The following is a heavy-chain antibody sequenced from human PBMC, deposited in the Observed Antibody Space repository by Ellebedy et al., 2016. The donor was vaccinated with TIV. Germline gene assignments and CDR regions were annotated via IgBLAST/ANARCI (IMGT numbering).Heavy chain of an antibody. J-gene: IGHJ5*02. CDR2: IYSNGDK. CDR1: GFSLNTSTVG. CDR3: AHRRRGVAVSGTNTWFDP. D-gene: IGHD6-13*01. V-gene: IGHV2-5*01. Sequence: SGPTLVKPTQILTLTCTFSGFSLNTSTVGVGWIRQPPGKALEWLAVIYSNGDKRYSPSLKTRLTITKDTSKNQVVLTMANMDPVDTATYYCAHRRRGVAVSGTNTWFDPWGLGTLVTVSS.